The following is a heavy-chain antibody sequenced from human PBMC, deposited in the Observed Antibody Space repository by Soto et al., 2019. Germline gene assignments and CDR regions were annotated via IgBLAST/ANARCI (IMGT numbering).Heavy chain of an antibody. CDR2: IIPIFGTE. CDR1: GGTFSSYD. Sequence: QVQLVQSGAEVKKPGSSVRVSCKASGGTFSSYDISWVRQAPGQGLEWMGGIIPIFGTENYAQKFQGRVTITADESTSTAYMELSSLRSEDTAMYYCARDRIAGSKYYYGMDVWGQGTTVTVSS. D-gene: IGHD6-13*01. V-gene: IGHV1-69*01. CDR3: ARDRIAGSKYYYGMDV. J-gene: IGHJ6*02.